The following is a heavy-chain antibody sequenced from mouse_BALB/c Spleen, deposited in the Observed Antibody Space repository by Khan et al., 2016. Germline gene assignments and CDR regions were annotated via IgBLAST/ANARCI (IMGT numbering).Heavy chain of an antibody. D-gene: IGHD1-2*01. CDR2: INPDSSTI. V-gene: IGHV4-1*02. CDR3: TRLHYYGYSDN. CDR1: GCDFSRYW. J-gene: IGHJ2*01. Sequence: EVKLLESGGDLVQPGGSLKLSCAASGCDFSRYWMSWVRQAPGKGLEWIGEINPDSSTINYTPSLKDKFIISRDNAKNTLYLQMNKVRSEDTALYYCTRLHYYGYSDNWGQGTTLTVSS.